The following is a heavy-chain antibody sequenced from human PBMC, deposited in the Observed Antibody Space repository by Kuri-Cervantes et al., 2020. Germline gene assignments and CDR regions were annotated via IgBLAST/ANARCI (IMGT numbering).Heavy chain of an antibody. J-gene: IGHJ5*02. CDR2: IYHSGST. CDR1: GGSISRSSYH. CDR3: ARPYYYDPTGSSVWLDP. V-gene: IGHV4-39*07. D-gene: IGHD3-22*01. Sequence: SETLSLTCTVSGGSISRSSYHWGWIRQPPGKGLEWIGSIYHSGSTYYNPSLKSRVTISVDTSKNQFSLKLTSVTAADTAVYYCARPYYYDPTGSSVWLDPWGQGTLVTVSS.